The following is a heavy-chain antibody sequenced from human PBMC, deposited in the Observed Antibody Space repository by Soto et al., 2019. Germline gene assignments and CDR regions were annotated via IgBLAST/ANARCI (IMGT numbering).Heavy chain of an antibody. CDR1: GGTFSSYA. CDR2: IIPIFGTA. J-gene: IGHJ4*02. D-gene: IGHD4-17*01. CDR3: TKGSMTTVID. Sequence: SVKVSCKASGGTFSSYAISWVRQAPGQGLEWMGGIIPIFGTANYAQKFQGRVTITADESTSTAYMELSSLRSEGTAVYYCTKGSMTTVIDWGQGTLVTVSS. V-gene: IGHV1-69*13.